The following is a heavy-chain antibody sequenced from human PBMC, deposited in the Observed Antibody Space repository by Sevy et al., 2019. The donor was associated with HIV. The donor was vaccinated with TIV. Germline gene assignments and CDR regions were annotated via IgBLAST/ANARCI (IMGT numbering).Heavy chain of an antibody. J-gene: IGHJ5*02. D-gene: IGHD5-12*01. CDR2: VYHTGST. CDR1: GGSISVYY. V-gene: IGHV4-59*01. CDR3: MRAPPVRSGDDSLNWFDP. Sequence: SETLSLTCTVSGGSISVYYWSWIRQPPGKELEYIGYVYHTGSTNYNPSLKSRVTISVDTSNNQFSLKLTSVTAADTAVYYCMRAPPVRSGDDSLNWFDPWGQGTLVTVSS.